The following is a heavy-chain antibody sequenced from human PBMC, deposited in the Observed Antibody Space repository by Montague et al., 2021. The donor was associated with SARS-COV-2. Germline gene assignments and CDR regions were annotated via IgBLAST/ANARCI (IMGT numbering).Heavy chain of an antibody. V-gene: IGHV3-33*08. CDR1: GFTFSSYG. CDR2: IWYDGSNK. J-gene: IGHJ4*02. CDR3: ARGRQDSSSWYGSYFDY. D-gene: IGHD6-13*01. Sequence: SLRLSCAASGFTFSSYGMHWFRQAPGKGLEWVAVIWYDGSNKYYADSVKGRFTISRDNSKNTLYLQMNSLRAEDTAVYYCARGRQDSSSWYGSYFDYWGQGTLVTVSS.